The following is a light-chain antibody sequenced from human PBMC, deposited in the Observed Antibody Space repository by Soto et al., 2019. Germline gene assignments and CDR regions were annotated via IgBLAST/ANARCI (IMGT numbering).Light chain of an antibody. CDR2: DAS. CDR1: QNVRTY. CDR3: QQRGYPFT. Sequence: EIVLTQSPATLSLSPGERATLSCRASQNVRTYLAWYQQKPGQAPRLLIFDASNKATGIPARFTGSGAGTDFPLTSSSLEPEDFAVYYCQQRGYPFTFGPGTKVEIK. J-gene: IGKJ3*01. V-gene: IGKV3D-11*02.